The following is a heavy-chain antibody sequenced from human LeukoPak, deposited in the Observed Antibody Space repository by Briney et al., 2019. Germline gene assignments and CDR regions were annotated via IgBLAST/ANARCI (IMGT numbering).Heavy chain of an antibody. Sequence: GGSLRLSCSASGFTFSSYAMHWVRLAPGKGLEYVSAISSNGGSTYYADSVKGRFTISRDNSKNTLYLQMSSLRAEDTAVYYCVKGVAAYYYGMDVWGQGTTVTVSS. CDR3: VKGVAAYYYGMDV. V-gene: IGHV3-64D*09. CDR2: ISSNGGST. J-gene: IGHJ6*02. D-gene: IGHD6-19*01. CDR1: GFTFSSYA.